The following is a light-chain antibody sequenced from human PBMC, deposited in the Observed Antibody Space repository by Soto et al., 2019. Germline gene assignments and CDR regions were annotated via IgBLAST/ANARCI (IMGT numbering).Light chain of an antibody. CDR1: QSVGKH. CDR3: QQYNNWPRLT. J-gene: IGKJ4*01. CDR2: GAS. V-gene: IGKV3-15*01. Sequence: EIVVTQSPATLSVSPGERATLSCRASQSVGKHLAWYQHKPGLAPRLLIYGASTRATGVPARISGSGSGTEFTLTINSLQSEDFAVYYCQQYNNWPRLTVGGGNKGDIK.